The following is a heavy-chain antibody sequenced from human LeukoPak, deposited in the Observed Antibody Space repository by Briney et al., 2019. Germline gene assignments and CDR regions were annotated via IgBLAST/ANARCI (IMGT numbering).Heavy chain of an antibody. CDR1: GFTFSSYS. Sequence: GGSLRLSCAASGFTFSSYSMNWVRQAPGKGLEWVSSIGSSSSYIYYADSVKGRFTISRDNAKNSLYLQMNSLRAEDTAVYYCARDLIRVITMVRGVITPQLLDYWGQGTLVTVSS. CDR2: IGSSSSYI. D-gene: IGHD3-10*01. J-gene: IGHJ4*02. CDR3: ARDLIRVITMVRGVITPQLLDY. V-gene: IGHV3-21*04.